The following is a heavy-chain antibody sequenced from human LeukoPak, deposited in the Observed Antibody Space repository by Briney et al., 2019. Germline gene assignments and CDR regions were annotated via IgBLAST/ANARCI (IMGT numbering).Heavy chain of an antibody. Sequence: GSSVKVSCKASGGTFSSYAISWVRQAPGQGLEWMGILNPSGGSSSYAQKFQGRVTMTRDTSISTAYMELRGLRSEDTAVYYCVRDGEGVAISVNYWFDPWGQGTLVTVSS. CDR1: GGTFSSYA. V-gene: IGHV1-46*01. J-gene: IGHJ5*02. CDR2: LNPSGGSS. CDR3: VRDGEGVAISVNYWFDP. D-gene: IGHD3-10*01.